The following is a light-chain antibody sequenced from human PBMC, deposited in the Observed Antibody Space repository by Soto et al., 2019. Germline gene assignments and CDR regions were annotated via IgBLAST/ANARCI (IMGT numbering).Light chain of an antibody. Sequence: DIQMTQSPSTLSASVGDRVTITCRASQSISSWLAWYQQKPGKAPKLLIYKASSLESGVPSRFSGSGSWTAFTITISSLQPDDFATYYFQQYNSYPWTFGQGTKVEIK. CDR3: QQYNSYPWT. CDR2: KAS. CDR1: QSISSW. J-gene: IGKJ1*01. V-gene: IGKV1-5*03.